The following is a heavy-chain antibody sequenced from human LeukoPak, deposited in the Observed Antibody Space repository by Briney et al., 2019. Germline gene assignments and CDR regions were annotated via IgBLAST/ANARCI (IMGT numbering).Heavy chain of an antibody. CDR1: GGSISSYY. CDR2: IYYSGST. V-gene: IGHV4-59*01. CDR3: ARDRYSGSYGSLGY. D-gene: IGHD1-26*01. J-gene: IGHJ4*02. Sequence: SETLSLTCTVSGGSISSYYWSWIRQPPGKGLEWFGYIYYSGSTNYNPSLKSRVTISVDTSKNQFSLKLSSVTAADTAVYYCARDRYSGSYGSLGYWGQGTLVTVSS.